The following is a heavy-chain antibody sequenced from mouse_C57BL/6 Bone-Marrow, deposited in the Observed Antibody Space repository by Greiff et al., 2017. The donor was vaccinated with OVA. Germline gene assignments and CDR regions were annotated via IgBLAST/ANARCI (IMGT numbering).Heavy chain of an antibody. Sequence: QVQLQQPGAELVMPGASVKLSCKDSGYTFTSYWMHWVKQRPGQGLEWIGEIDPSDSYTNYNQKFKGKSTLTVDKSSSTAYMQLSSLTSEDSAVYYCARNYYGSSYGNYAMDYWGQGTSVTVSS. J-gene: IGHJ4*01. CDR2: IDPSDSYT. V-gene: IGHV1-69*01. CDR1: GYTFTSYW. CDR3: ARNYYGSSYGNYAMDY. D-gene: IGHD1-1*01.